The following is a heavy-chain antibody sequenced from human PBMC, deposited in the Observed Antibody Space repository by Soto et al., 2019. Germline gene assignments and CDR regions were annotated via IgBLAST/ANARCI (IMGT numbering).Heavy chain of an antibody. D-gene: IGHD3-3*01. CDR1: GYTFTSYD. J-gene: IGHJ4*02. Sequence: GASVKVSCKASGYTFTSYDINWVRQATGQGLEWMGWMNPNSGNTGYAQKFQGRVTMTRNTSISTAYMELSSLRSEDTAVYYCARGSTEITIFGVVTHPPDYWSQGTLVTVSS. V-gene: IGHV1-8*01. CDR3: ARGSTEITIFGVVTHPPDY. CDR2: MNPNSGNT.